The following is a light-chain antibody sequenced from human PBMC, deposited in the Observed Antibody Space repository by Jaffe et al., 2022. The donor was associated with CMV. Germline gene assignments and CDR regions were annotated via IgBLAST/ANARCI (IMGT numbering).Light chain of an antibody. CDR3: QQSYGTPYT. CDR1: QSISYY. V-gene: IGKV1-39*01. J-gene: IGKJ2*01. Sequence: DIQMTQFPSSLSASVGDRVTITCRASQSISYYLNWYQQRPGKAPKLLIYAASSLQSGVPSRFSGSRSGTDFNVTISSLQPDDFATYYCQQSYGTPYTFGQGTKLEIK. CDR2: AAS.